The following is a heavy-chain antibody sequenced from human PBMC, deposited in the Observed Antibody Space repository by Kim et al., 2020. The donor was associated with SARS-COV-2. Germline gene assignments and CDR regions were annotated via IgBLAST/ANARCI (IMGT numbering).Heavy chain of an antibody. CDR2: T. V-gene: IGHV4-39*01. CDR3: ASSDYSSGTRY. D-gene: IGHD6-19*01. J-gene: IGHJ4*02. Sequence: TYYNPSLKSRVTISVDTSKNQFSLKLSSVTAADTAVYYCASSDYSSGTRYWGQGTLVTVSS.